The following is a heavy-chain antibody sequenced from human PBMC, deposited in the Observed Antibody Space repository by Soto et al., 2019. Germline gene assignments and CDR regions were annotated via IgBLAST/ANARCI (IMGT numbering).Heavy chain of an antibody. Sequence: EVQVVESGGRLIQPGGSLRLSCAASGFTVSTNYMSWVRQAPGKGLEWVSVIYRDGSTYFADSLKGRFTIARDNSKNTLYLQMNSLRVEDTAVYYCARGASSLAPWGQGTLVTVSS. D-gene: IGHD6-6*01. CDR3: ARGASSLAP. V-gene: IGHV3-53*01. CDR2: IYRDGST. CDR1: GFTVSTNY. J-gene: IGHJ5*02.